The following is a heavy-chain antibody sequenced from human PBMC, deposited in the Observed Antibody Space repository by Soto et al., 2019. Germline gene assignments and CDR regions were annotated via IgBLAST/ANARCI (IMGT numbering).Heavy chain of an antibody. D-gene: IGHD5-12*01. CDR1: GYTFSSYG. Sequence: QVQLVQSGPEVKKPGASVKVSCKASGYTFSSYGISWVRQAPGQGFEWMAWISVDNGNTNFAQRFQGRVTMTTDTGTSTAYMELRSLRSDDTAVYYWARFKQVDNRNPIGNHYYYNMNVWGEGTTVTVSS. CDR3: ARFKQVDNRNPIGNHYYYNMNV. CDR2: ISVDNGNT. V-gene: IGHV1-18*01. J-gene: IGHJ6*03.